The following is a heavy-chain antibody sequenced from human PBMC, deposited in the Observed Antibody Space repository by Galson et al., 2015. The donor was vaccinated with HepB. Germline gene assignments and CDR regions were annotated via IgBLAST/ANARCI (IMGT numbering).Heavy chain of an antibody. D-gene: IGHD4/OR15-4a*01. V-gene: IGHV1-46*01. CDR3: AREGLWNSHYYYGVDV. CDR1: GYTFTSYY. J-gene: IGHJ6*02. Sequence: GYTFTSYYMHWVRQAPGQGLEWMGIINPSGGSTSYAQKFQGRVTMTRDTSTSTVYMELSSLRSEDTAVYYCAREGLWNSHYYYGVDVWGQGTTVTVSS. CDR2: INPSGGST.